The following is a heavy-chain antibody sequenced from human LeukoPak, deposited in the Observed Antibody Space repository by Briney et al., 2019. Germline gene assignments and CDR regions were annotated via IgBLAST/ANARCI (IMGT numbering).Heavy chain of an antibody. CDR3: ARRYRYYFGSGSYYDWFDP. J-gene: IGHJ5*02. CDR1: GYSISSDYY. D-gene: IGHD3-10*01. V-gene: IGHV4-38-2*02. Sequence: SETLSLTCTVSGYSISSDYYWGWIRRPPGKGLEWIGSIYHSGYTYYNPSLKSRVTISVDTSKNQFSLKLSSVTAADTAVYYCARRYRYYFGSGSYYDWFDPWGQGTLVTVSS. CDR2: IYHSGYT.